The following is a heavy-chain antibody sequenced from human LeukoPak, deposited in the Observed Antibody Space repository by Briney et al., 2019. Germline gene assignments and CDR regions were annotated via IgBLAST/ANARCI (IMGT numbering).Heavy chain of an antibody. Sequence: ASETLPLTCTVSGGSISSYYWSWIRQPPGKGLEWIGYIYYSGSTNYNPSLKSRVTISVDTSKNQFSLKLSSVTAADTAVYYCARHRRYSGYDPFFDYWGQGTLVTVSS. J-gene: IGHJ4*02. CDR1: GGSISSYY. CDR2: IYYSGST. D-gene: IGHD5-12*01. V-gene: IGHV4-59*08. CDR3: ARHRRYSGYDPFFDY.